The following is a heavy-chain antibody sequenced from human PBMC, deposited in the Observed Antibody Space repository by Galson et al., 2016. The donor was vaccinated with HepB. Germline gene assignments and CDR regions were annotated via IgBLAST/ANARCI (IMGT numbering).Heavy chain of an antibody. V-gene: IGHV1-18*01. J-gene: IGHJ4*02. CDR3: ARSLLARTDFDS. CDR2: ISVFTGNT. CDR1: GYTFINHG. D-gene: IGHD2/OR15-2a*01. Sequence: EVKKTGTSVKVSCKASGYTFINHGISWVRQAPGQGLEWMGWISVFTGNTNYAQKLQARITVTTGISTSTAYMELRSLRSDGTAIYYCARSLLARTDFDSWGQGTLVTVSS.